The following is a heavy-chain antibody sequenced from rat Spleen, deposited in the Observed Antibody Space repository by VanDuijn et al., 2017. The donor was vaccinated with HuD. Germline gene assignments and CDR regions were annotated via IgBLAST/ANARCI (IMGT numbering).Heavy chain of an antibody. Sequence: EVQLVESGGGLVQPGRSMKLSCAASGFTFSDYYMAWVRQAPKKGLEWVASISYEGSSTYYGDSVKGRFTISRDNAKSTLYLQMNSLRSEDTATYYCARQTGYPYYVMDAWGQGASVTVSS. J-gene: IGHJ4*01. D-gene: IGHD1-4*01. V-gene: IGHV5-22*01. CDR3: ARQTGYPYYVMDA. CDR2: ISYEGSST. CDR1: GFTFSDYY.